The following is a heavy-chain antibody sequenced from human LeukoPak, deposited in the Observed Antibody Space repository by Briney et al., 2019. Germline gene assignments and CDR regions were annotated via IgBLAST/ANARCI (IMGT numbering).Heavy chain of an antibody. Sequence: SETLSLTCTVSGGSISSGSYYWSWIRQPAGKGLEWIGRIYTSGSTNYNPSLKSRVTISVDTSKNQFSLKLSSVTAADTAAYYCARESTYDSSGYYSPPHAFDIWGQGTMVTVSS. CDR1: GGSISSGSYY. D-gene: IGHD3-22*01. CDR3: ARESTYDSSGYYSPPHAFDI. V-gene: IGHV4-61*02. CDR2: IYTSGST. J-gene: IGHJ3*02.